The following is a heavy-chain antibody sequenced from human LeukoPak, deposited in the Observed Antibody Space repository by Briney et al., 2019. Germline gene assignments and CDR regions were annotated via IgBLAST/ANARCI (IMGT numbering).Heavy chain of an antibody. V-gene: IGHV3-23*01. CDR2: ISGSGGST. CDR3: AKVVREDYGDYGEAFDI. CDR1: GFTFSSYA. D-gene: IGHD4-17*01. J-gene: IGHJ3*02. Sequence: PGGSLRLSCAASGFTFSSYAMSWVRQAPGKGLEWVSAISGSGGSTYYADSVKGRFTISRDNSKNTLYLQMNSLRAEDTAVYYCAKVVREDYGDYGEAFDIWGQGTMVTVSS.